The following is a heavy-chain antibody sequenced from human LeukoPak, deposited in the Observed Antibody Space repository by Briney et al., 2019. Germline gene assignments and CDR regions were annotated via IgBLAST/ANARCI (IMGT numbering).Heavy chain of an antibody. CDR2: INPSGGST. CDR1: GYTFTSYY. Sequence: GASVKVSCKASGYTFTSYYMHWVRQAPGQGLEWMGIINPSGGSTSYAQKFQGRVTMTRNTSISTAYMELSSLRSEDTAVYYCARLGEEAGIPGSYWGQGTLVTVSS. J-gene: IGHJ4*02. CDR3: ARLGEEAGIPGSY. D-gene: IGHD3-16*01. V-gene: IGHV1-46*01.